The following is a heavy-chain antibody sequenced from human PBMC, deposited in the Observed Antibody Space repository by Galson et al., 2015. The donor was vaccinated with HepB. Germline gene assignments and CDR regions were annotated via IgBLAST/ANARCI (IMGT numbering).Heavy chain of an antibody. J-gene: IGHJ6*02. V-gene: IGHV3-30*18. Sequence: CAASGFTFSSYGMHWVRQAPGKGLEWVAVISYDGSNKYYADSVKGRFTISRDNSKNTLYLQMNSLRAEDTAVYYCAKRITGTTWEGYYGMDVWGQGTMVTVSS. CDR2: ISYDGSNK. CDR3: AKRITGTTWEGYYGMDV. CDR1: GFTFSSYG. D-gene: IGHD1-7*01.